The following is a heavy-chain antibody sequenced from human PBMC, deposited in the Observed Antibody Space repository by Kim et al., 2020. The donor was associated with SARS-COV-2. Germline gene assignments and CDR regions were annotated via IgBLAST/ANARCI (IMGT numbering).Heavy chain of an antibody. D-gene: IGHD1-7*01. V-gene: IGHV4-59*01. CDR3: ARTREGATGTTGDFDY. J-gene: IGHJ4*02. Sequence: SLKSRVTISVDPSKSQFSRKLSSVTAADTAVYYCARTREGATGTTGDFDYWGQGTLVTVSS.